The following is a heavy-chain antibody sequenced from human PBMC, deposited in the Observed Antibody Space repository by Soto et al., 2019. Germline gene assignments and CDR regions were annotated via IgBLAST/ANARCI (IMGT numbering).Heavy chain of an antibody. J-gene: IGHJ5*02. CDR1: GVSIANFF. Sequence: SETLSLTCTVSGVSIANFFWSWIRQPHGKGLEWIGYMSQGGTTTYNPSLKGRATISVDTSKNQLSLKLTSVTAADTAMYYCARDRGGITVAANPLGEWFDPWGPGTLVSVSS. D-gene: IGHD6-19*01. CDR3: ARDRGGITVAANPLGEWFDP. V-gene: IGHV4-59*08. CDR2: MSQGGTT.